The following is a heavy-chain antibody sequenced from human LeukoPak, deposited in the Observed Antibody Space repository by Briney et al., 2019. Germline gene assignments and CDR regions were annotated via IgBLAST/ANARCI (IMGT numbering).Heavy chain of an antibody. V-gene: IGHV3-66*02. Sequence: PGGSLRLSCAASGFTVSSNYMSWVRQAPGKGLEWVSVIYSGGSTYYADSVKDRFTISRDNSKNTLYLQMNSLRAEDTAVYYCARVNGYYDSSGYAYLDYWGQGTLVTVSS. J-gene: IGHJ4*02. D-gene: IGHD3-22*01. CDR3: ARVNGYYDSSGYAYLDY. CDR1: GFTVSSNY. CDR2: IYSGGST.